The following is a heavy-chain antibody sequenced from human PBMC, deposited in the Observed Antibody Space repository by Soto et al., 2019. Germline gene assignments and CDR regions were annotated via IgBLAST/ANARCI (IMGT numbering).Heavy chain of an antibody. CDR1: GGTFSSYA. CDR3: ARGGDYDSSGYYYLPSWFDP. CDR2: IIPIFGTA. D-gene: IGHD3-22*01. V-gene: IGHV1-69*12. J-gene: IGHJ5*02. Sequence: QVQLVQSGAEVKKPGSSVKVSCKASGGTFSSYAISWVRQAPGQGLEWMGGIIPIFGTANYAQKFQGRVTITADESTGTAYMELSSLRSEDTAVYYCARGGDYDSSGYYYLPSWFDPWGQGTLVTVSS.